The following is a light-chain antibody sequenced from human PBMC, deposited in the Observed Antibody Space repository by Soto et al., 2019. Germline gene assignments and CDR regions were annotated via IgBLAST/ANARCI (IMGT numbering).Light chain of an antibody. CDR3: QQYYSTPWT. CDR1: QSVLSSSNSKNY. V-gene: IGKV4-1*01. CDR2: WAS. Sequence: DIVMTQSPDSLDVSLGERATINCESSQSVLSSSNSKNYLVWYQQKPGQPPKLLIYWASTRESGVPDRFSGSGSGTDFTLTISSLQAEDVAVYYCQQYYSTPWTFGQGTKVEIK. J-gene: IGKJ1*01.